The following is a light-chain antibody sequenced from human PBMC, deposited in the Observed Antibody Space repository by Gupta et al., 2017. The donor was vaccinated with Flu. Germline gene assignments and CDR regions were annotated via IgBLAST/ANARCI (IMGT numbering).Light chain of an antibody. Sequence: TSSDVGNYNLVSWYLQDPNKAPIIMVYEVNKRPSRVSDRFSGSKSGNTASLTISGLQAEDEATYYCCSYAGSSTFLFGGGTKLTVL. V-gene: IGLV2-23*02. CDR1: SSDVGNYNL. CDR2: EVN. J-gene: IGLJ2*01. CDR3: CSYAGSSTFL.